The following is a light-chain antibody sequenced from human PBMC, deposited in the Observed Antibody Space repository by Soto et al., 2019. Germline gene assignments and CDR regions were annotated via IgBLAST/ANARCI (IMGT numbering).Light chain of an antibody. Sequence: DIQLTQSPSFLSASVGDRVTITCRASQGISSYLAWYQQKPGKAPQLLIYAASTLQSRVPSRFSGSGSGTEFTLTISSLQPEDVATYYCQQFNRYPLTFGGGTKVEIK. CDR1: QGISSY. CDR2: AAS. J-gene: IGKJ4*01. CDR3: QQFNRYPLT. V-gene: IGKV1-9*01.